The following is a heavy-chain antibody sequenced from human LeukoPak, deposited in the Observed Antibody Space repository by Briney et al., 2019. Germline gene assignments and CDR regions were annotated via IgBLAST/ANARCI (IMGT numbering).Heavy chain of an antibody. CDR2: FDPEDGET. Sequence: ASVKVSCKVSGYSLTELSMHWMRQAPGKGLEWMGGFDPEDGETIYAQKFQGRVTMTEDTSTDTAYMELSSLRSEDTAVYYCATYVIRPTAYYDFWSGYYVWYFDLWGRGTLVTVSS. J-gene: IGHJ2*01. CDR1: GYSLTELS. V-gene: IGHV1-24*01. CDR3: ATYVIRPTAYYDFWSGYYVWYFDL. D-gene: IGHD3-3*01.